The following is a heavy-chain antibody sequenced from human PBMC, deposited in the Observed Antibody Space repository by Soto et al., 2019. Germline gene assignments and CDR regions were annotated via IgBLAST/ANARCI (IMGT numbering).Heavy chain of an antibody. CDR2: INPSGGST. Sequence: QVQLVQSGAEVKKPGASVKVSCKASGYTFTSYYMHWVRQAPGQGLEWMGTINPSGGSTSYAQKFQGRVTMTRDTSTSTVYMELSSLRSEDTAVYYCARDHGACSGGSCPPDYYYGMDVWGQGTTVTVSS. CDR1: GYTFTSYY. J-gene: IGHJ6*02. CDR3: ARDHGACSGGSCPPDYYYGMDV. D-gene: IGHD2-15*01. V-gene: IGHV1-46*01.